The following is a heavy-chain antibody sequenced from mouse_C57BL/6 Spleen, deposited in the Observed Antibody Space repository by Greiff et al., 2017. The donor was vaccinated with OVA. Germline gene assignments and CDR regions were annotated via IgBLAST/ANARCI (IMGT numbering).Heavy chain of an antibody. J-gene: IGHJ1*03. Sequence: VQLKESGPGLVKPSQSLSLTCSVTGYSITSGYYWNWIRQFPGNKLEWMGYISYDGSNNYNPSLKNRISITRDTSKNQFFLKLKSVTTEDTATYYCARESKGYFDVWGTGTTVTVSS. CDR3: ARESKGYFDV. CDR2: ISYDGSN. CDR1: GYSITSGYY. D-gene: IGHD1-3*01. V-gene: IGHV3-6*01.